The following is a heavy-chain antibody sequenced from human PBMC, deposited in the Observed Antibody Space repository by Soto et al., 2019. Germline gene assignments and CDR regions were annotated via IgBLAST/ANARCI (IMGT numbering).Heavy chain of an antibody. CDR1: RVSVSSYW. Sequence: ASSRVSVSSYWMSWARKDPGKGLEWVANIKQDGSEKYYVDSVKGRFTISRDNAKNSLYLQMNSLRAEDTAVYYCARAAGDFWSGYSTFDYWGQGTLVTVSS. CDR2: IKQDGSEK. D-gene: IGHD3-3*01. CDR3: ARAAGDFWSGYSTFDY. V-gene: IGHV3-7*01. J-gene: IGHJ4*02.